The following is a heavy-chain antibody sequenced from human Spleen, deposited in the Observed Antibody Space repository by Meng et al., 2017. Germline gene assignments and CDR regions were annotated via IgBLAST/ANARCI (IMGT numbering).Heavy chain of an antibody. CDR3: ARATSSSWYGQDFDY. Sequence: GGSLRLSCATSGFTFSNYAVHWVRQAPGKGLEWVAVISFDGSHKYYADSAKDRFTISRDNSEKTLYLQMTSLRPEDTALYYCARATSSSWYGQDFDYWGRGTLVTVSS. CDR2: ISFDGSHK. D-gene: IGHD6-13*01. CDR1: GFTFSNYA. J-gene: IGHJ4*02. V-gene: IGHV3-30*01.